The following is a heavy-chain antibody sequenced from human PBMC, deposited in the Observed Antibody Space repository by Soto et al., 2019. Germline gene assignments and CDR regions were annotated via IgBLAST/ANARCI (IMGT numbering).Heavy chain of an antibody. V-gene: IGHV3-33*01. Sequence: QVQLVESGGGVVQPGRSLRLSCAASGFTFSSYGMHWVLQAPGKGLEWVAVIWYDGSNKYYADSVKGRFTIYRDNSNNTLYLKMNSLGSEDTAVYYCAREGISICLGTDYYYGIDVWGQGTTVTVSS. D-gene: IGHD3-10*01. CDR3: AREGISICLGTDYYYGIDV. CDR2: IWYDGSNK. J-gene: IGHJ6*02. CDR1: GFTFSSYG.